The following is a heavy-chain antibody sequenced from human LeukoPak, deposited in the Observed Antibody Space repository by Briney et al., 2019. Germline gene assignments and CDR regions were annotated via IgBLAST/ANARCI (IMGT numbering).Heavy chain of an antibody. Sequence: GGSLRLSCAAAGFSFSNYAMTWVRQATGKGLEWVSGICGGGGSIYYADFVKGRFTISRDNSKNTVYLQMNSLRAEDTAVYYCAKCARIDWLPIDYWGQGTLVTVSS. CDR3: AKCARIDWLPIDY. V-gene: IGHV3-23*01. J-gene: IGHJ4*02. D-gene: IGHD3-9*01. CDR1: GFSFSNYA. CDR2: ICGGGGSI.